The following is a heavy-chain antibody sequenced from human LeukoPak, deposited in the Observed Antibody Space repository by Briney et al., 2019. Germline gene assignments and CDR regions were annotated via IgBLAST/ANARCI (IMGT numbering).Heavy chain of an antibody. CDR1: GYTFTGYY. J-gene: IGHJ4*02. CDR2: INPNSGGT. D-gene: IGHD5-18*01. CDR3: ARGPPRYHTALVTHGFDY. Sequence: RASVKVSCKASGYTFTGYYMHWVRQAPGQGLEWMGWINPNSGGTNYAQKFQGRVTMTRDTSISTAYMELSRLRSDDTAVYYCARGPPRYHTALVTHGFDYWGQGTLVTVSS. V-gene: IGHV1-2*02.